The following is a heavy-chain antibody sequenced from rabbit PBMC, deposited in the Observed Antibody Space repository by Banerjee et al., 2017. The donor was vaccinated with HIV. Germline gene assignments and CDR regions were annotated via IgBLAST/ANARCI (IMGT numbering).Heavy chain of an antibody. D-gene: IGHD1-1*01. Sequence: GLVQPEGSLTLTCKASGSDISSNAMCWVRQAPGKGLELIACIYSSNGDKWYASWVNGRFTISRSTSLNTVDLKMTSLTAADTATYFCARDLSGVIGWNLNLWGPGTLVTVS. V-gene: IGHV1S47*01. CDR2: IYSSNGDK. CDR3: ARDLSGVIGWNLNL. CDR1: GSDISSNA. J-gene: IGHJ4*01.